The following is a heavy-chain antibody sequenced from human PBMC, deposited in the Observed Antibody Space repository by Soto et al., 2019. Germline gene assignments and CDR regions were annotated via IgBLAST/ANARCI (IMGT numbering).Heavy chain of an antibody. J-gene: IGHJ4*02. CDR2: IKQDGSEK. CDR3: ASRHSDVTYYGVFDF. CDR1: GLTFSRHW. D-gene: IGHD3-3*01. Sequence: EVQLVESGGDLVQPGGSLRLSCAASGLTFSRHWMSWVRQAPGKGPEWVANIKQDGSEKYYVDSVKGRFTISRDNAKNSLFLQMDSLRAEDTAVYFCASRHSDVTYYGVFDFWGQGTVVTVFS. V-gene: IGHV3-7*01.